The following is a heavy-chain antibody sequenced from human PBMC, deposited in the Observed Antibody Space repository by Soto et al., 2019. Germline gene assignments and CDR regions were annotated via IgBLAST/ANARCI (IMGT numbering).Heavy chain of an antibody. D-gene: IGHD1-1*01. CDR2: IITIFGTA. Sequence: QVQLVQSGAEVKKPGSSVKVSCKASGGTFSSYAISWVRQAPGHGLEWMGGIITIFGTANYAQKFQARVTITADESTSTAYMEVSSLRSEDTGVYYGARKRTFWNDSEHWDNWGQGTLVTVSS. V-gene: IGHV1-69*12. CDR1: GGTFSSYA. J-gene: IGHJ4*02. CDR3: ARKRTFWNDSEHWDN.